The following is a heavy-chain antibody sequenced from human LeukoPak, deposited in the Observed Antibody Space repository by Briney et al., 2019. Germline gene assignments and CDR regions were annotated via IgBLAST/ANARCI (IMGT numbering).Heavy chain of an antibody. CDR1: GYTFTSYG. V-gene: IGHV1-18*01. D-gene: IGHD3-22*01. Sequence: GASVKVSCKASGYTFTSYGISWVRQAPGQGLEWMGWISAYNGNTNYAQKLQVRVTMTTDTSTSTAYMELRSLRSDDTAVYYCARVYDSSGYYRRYYFDYWGQGTLVTVSS. CDR2: ISAYNGNT. J-gene: IGHJ4*02. CDR3: ARVYDSSGYYRRYYFDY.